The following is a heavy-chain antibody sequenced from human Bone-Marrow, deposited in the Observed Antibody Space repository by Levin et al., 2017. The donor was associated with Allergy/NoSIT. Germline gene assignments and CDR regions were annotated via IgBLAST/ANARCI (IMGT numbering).Heavy chain of an antibody. CDR1: GGFISTYY. Sequence: SETLSLTCAVSGGFISTYYWSWIRQSPGTGLEWIGDISYSGNTKYNPSLKSRVTMSIDTSKSQFSLNVRSVTAEDTAVYYCATGLCSSDRCFWFDPWGQGILVTVSS. V-gene: IGHV4-59*08. CDR3: ATGLCSSDRCFWFDP. J-gene: IGHJ5*02. D-gene: IGHD2-2*01. CDR2: ISYSGNT.